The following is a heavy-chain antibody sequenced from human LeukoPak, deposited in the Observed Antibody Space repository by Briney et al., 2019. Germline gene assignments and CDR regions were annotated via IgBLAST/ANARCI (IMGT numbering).Heavy chain of an antibody. V-gene: IGHV3-23*01. CDR1: GFTFSSYA. J-gene: IGHJ4*02. Sequence: SGGSLRLSCAASGFTFSSYAMSWVRQAPGKGLEWVSAISGSGGSTYYADSVKGRFTISRDNSKNTLYLQMNSLRAEDTAVYYCAKPLYDYDSSGSLDYWGQGTLVTVSS. CDR3: AKPLYDYDSSGSLDY. CDR2: ISGSGGST. D-gene: IGHD3-22*01.